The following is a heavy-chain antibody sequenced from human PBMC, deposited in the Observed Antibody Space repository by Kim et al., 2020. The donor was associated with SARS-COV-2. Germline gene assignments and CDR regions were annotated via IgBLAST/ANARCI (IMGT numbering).Heavy chain of an antibody. CDR1: GFTFINYG. V-gene: IGHV3-23*01. J-gene: IGHJ4*02. CDR2: ISGSGDKT. CDR3: ENFRQPDY. D-gene: IGHD6-13*01. Sequence: GGSLRLSCAASGFTFINYGMSWVRQAPGKGLEWVSGISGSGDKTTYADSVKGRFTISRDNSKNALYLQRRSLRAEDTAMYYCENFRQPDYWCQGTLVTVS.